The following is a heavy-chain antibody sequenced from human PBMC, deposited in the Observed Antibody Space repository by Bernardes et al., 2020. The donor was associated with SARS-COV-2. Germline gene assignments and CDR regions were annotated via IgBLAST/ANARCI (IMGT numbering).Heavy chain of an antibody. CDR1: GFTLSTYW. CDR3: ARGALDGSGRYVVDW. Sequence: GGAPRPSREASGFTLSTYWVHWVRQAPGKGAQGVSRIDSDGSTTNYADSVKGRFTISRDNAKNTLFMQMNSLRADDTAVYFCARGALDGSGRYVVDWWGQGTLVTVSS. CDR2: IDSDGSTT. D-gene: IGHD6-19*01. J-gene: IGHJ4*02. V-gene: IGHV3-74*01.